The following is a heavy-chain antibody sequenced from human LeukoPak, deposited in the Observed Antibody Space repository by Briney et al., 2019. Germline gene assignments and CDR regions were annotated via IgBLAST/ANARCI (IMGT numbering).Heavy chain of an antibody. CDR1: GYSFTNHW. V-gene: IGHV5-51*01. Sequence: GESLKISCRGSGYSFTNHWIGWVRQKPGKGLEWLAIINPGDSDTRYSPSFKGQVTISADKSISTAYLQWSSLKASDTAMYYCARGFYGGYYYYYYMDVWGKGTTVTVSS. J-gene: IGHJ6*03. CDR2: INPGDSDT. D-gene: IGHD4/OR15-4a*01. CDR3: ARGFYGGYYYYYYMDV.